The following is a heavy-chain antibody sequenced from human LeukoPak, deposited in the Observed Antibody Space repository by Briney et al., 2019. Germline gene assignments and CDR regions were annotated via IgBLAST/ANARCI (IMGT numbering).Heavy chain of an antibody. D-gene: IGHD3-9*01. J-gene: IGHJ4*02. V-gene: IGHV3-23*01. CDR3: AKYDYDILTGYFSFDY. CDR1: GFTFSSYA. Sequence: GGSLRLSCAASGFTFSSYAMSWVRQAPGKGLEWVSAISGSGGSTYYADSVKGRFTISRGNSKNTLYLQMNSLRAEDTAVYYCAKYDYDILTGYFSFDYWGQGTLVTVSS. CDR2: ISGSGGST.